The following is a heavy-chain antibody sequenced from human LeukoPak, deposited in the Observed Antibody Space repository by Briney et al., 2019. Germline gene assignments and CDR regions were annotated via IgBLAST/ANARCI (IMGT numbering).Heavy chain of an antibody. CDR1: GFTFSSYA. CDR3: ANGEGAPNYFKSNPFDY. V-gene: IGHV3-23*01. Sequence: PGGSLRLSCAASGFTFSSYAMIWVRQAPGQGLEWVSTISGGGGTPYYADSMRGRSTISRDNSKNTLYLQINSLRAEDTAVYHCANGEGAPNYFKSNPFDYWGQGTLVTVSS. CDR2: ISGGGGTP. D-gene: IGHD2/OR15-2a*01. J-gene: IGHJ4*02.